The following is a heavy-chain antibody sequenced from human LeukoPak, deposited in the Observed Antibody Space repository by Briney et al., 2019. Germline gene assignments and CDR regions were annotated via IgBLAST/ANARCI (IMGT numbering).Heavy chain of an antibody. D-gene: IGHD3-9*01. CDR1: GFTFSSYA. Sequence: PWGSLRLSCAASGFTFSSYAMSWVRQAPGKGLEWVSAISGSGGSTYYADSVKGRFTISRDNAKNSLYLQMNSLRAEDTAVYYCARVPALGYFDWLPPDYWGQGTLVTVSS. V-gene: IGHV3-23*01. CDR3: ARVPALGYFDWLPPDY. CDR2: ISGSGGST. J-gene: IGHJ4*02.